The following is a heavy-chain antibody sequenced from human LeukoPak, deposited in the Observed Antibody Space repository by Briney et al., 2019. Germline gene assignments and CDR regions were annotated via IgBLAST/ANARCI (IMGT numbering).Heavy chain of an antibody. Sequence: GASVKVSCKASGYTFTSYDINWVRQATGQGLEWMGWMNPNSGNTGYAQKFQGRVTITRNTSISTAYMELSSPRSEDTAVYYCARGLGLPSTFYYYMDVWGKGTTVTVSS. CDR1: GYTFTSYD. CDR2: MNPNSGNT. CDR3: ARGLGLPSTFYYYMDV. J-gene: IGHJ6*03. V-gene: IGHV1-8*03. D-gene: IGHD5-12*01.